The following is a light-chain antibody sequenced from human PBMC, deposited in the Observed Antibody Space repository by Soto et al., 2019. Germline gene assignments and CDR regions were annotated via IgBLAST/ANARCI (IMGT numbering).Light chain of an antibody. V-gene: IGKV3-20*01. CDR1: QSVSSSY. CDR3: QQLYSHPLT. CDR2: GAS. Sequence: EIVLTQSPGTLSLSPGERATLSCRASQSVSSSYLAWYQQKPGQAPRLLIYGASSRATGIPDRFSGSGYGTDFSLTISNLQPEDFATYYCQQLYSHPLTFGGGTKVDNK. J-gene: IGKJ4*01.